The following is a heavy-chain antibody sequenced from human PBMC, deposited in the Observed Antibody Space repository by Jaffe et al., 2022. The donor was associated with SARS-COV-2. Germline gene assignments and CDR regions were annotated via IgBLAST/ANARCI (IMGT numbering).Heavy chain of an antibody. CDR3: ARGVITFGGVIGPFDY. D-gene: IGHD3-16*02. Sequence: EVQLVESGGGLVKPGGSLRLSCAASGFTFSSYSMNWVRQAPGKGLEWVSSISSSSSYIYYADSVKGRFTISRDNAKNSLYLQMNSLRAEDTAVYYCARGVITFGGVIGPFDYWGQGTLVTVSS. V-gene: IGHV3-21*01. CDR1: GFTFSSYS. J-gene: IGHJ4*02. CDR2: ISSSSSYI.